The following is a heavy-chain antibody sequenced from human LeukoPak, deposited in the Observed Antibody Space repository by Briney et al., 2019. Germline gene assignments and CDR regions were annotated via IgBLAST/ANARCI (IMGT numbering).Heavy chain of an antibody. D-gene: IGHD6-19*01. J-gene: IGHJ4*02. V-gene: IGHV4-39*01. Sequence: SETLSLTCTVSGASISSYSYDRGWIRQPPGKGLEWIGTIIYSGRTFYNPSLKSRASISADTSKNQFSLKLISVTAADTAVYYCARHGDSSGSDYWGQGTLVTVSS. CDR3: ARHGDSSGSDY. CDR2: IIYSGRT. CDR1: GASISSYSYD.